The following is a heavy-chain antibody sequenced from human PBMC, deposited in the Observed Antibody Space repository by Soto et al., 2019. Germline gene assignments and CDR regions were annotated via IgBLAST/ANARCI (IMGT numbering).Heavy chain of an antibody. CDR1: GYSFTSYW. Sequence: GESLKISCKGSGYSFTSYWIGWVRQLPGKGLEWMGVIYGGGSETRYSPSFQGQVTISADKSINTAYLQWSSLKASDTAMYYCARRFPYYDSSLEAFDFRGQGSTVLVSS. D-gene: IGHD3-22*01. V-gene: IGHV5-51*01. CDR3: ARRFPYYDSSLEAFDF. J-gene: IGHJ3*01. CDR2: IYGGGSET.